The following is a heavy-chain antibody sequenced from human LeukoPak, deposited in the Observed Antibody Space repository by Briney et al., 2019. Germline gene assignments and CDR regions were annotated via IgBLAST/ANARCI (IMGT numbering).Heavy chain of an antibody. CDR3: ARGRYMDL. Sequence: SETLSLTCAVYGGSFSGYYWSWIRQPPGKGLEWIGEINHSGSTNYNPSLKSRVTISVDTSKNQFSLKLSSVTAADTAVYYCARGRYMDLWGKGTSVTVSS. CDR1: GGSFSGYY. V-gene: IGHV4-34*01. CDR2: INHSGST. J-gene: IGHJ6*03.